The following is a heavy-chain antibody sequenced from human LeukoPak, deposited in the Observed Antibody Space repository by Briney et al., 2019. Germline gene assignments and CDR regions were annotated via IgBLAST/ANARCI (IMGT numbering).Heavy chain of an antibody. Sequence: GGSLRLSCAASGFTFSSCTMNWVRQAPGKGLEWVSSISSSSSYIYYADSVKGRFTVSRDNAKNSLYLQMNSLRAEDTAVYYCARGTVTTVSYYYYYMDVWGKGTTVTVSS. CDR2: ISSSSSYI. V-gene: IGHV3-21*01. J-gene: IGHJ6*03. D-gene: IGHD4-17*01. CDR3: ARGTVTTVSYYYYYMDV. CDR1: GFTFSSCT.